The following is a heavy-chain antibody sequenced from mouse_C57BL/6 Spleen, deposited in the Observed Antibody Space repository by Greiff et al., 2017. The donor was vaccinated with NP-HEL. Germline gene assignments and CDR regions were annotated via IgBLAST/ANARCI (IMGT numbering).Heavy chain of an antibody. CDR3: ATAPRLGGPWFAF. D-gene: IGHD1-1*02. J-gene: IGHJ3*01. V-gene: IGHV1-85*01. CDR2: IYPSDGST. Sequence: QVQLQQSGPELVKPGASVKLSCKASGYTFTSYDINWVKQRPGQGLEWIGWIYPSDGSTKYNEKFKGKATLTVDTSSSPAYMQLHSLTSEDSAVYFCATAPRLGGPWFAFWGQGTLVTVSA. CDR1: GYTFTSYD.